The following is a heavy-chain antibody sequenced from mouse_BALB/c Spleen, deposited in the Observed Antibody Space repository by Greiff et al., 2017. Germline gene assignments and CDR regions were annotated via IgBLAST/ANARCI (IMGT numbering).Heavy chain of an antibody. D-gene: IGHD1-2*01. CDR1: GFTFSSYG. J-gene: IGHJ2*01. V-gene: IGHV5-6*01. CDR3: ARRQSITTAYYFDY. Sequence: EVQVVESGGDLVKPGGSLKLSCAASGFTFSSYGMSWVRQTPDKRLEWVATISSGGSYTYYPDSVKGRFTISRDNAKNTLYLQMSSLKSEDTAMYYCARRQSITTAYYFDYWGQGTTLTVSS. CDR2: ISSGGSYT.